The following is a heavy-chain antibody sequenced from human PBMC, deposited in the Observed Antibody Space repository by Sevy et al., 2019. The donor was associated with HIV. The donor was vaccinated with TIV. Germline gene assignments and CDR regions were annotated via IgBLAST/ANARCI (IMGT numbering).Heavy chain of an antibody. CDR1: GFTFSTYS. CDR3: ARDRDMITVGVGDAFDI. J-gene: IGHJ3*02. Sequence: GGSLRLSCAASGFTFSTYSMNWVRQAPGKGLEWVSSISSSSSYIYYVDSVKGRFTISRDNAKNSLYLQMNSLRAEDTAVYFCARDRDMITVGVGDAFDIWGQGTMVTVSS. D-gene: IGHD3-16*01. V-gene: IGHV3-21*01. CDR2: ISSSSSYI.